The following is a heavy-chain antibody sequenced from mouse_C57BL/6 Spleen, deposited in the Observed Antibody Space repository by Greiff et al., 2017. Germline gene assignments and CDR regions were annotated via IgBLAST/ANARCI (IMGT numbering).Heavy chain of an antibody. D-gene: IGHD3-2*02. V-gene: IGHV1-63*01. CDR1: GYTFTNYW. J-gene: IGHJ4*01. Sequence: VQLQQSGAELVRPGTSVKMSCKASGYTFTNYWIGWAKQRPGHGLEWIGDIYPGGGYTNYNEKFKGKATLTADKSSRTAYMQFSSLTSEDSAIYYCAREATDYAMDYWGQGTSVTVSS. CDR3: AREATDYAMDY. CDR2: IYPGGGYT.